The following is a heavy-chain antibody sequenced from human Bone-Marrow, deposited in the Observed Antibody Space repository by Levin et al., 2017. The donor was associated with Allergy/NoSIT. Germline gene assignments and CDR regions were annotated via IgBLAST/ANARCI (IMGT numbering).Heavy chain of an antibody. CDR3: ARDIDYYYYMDV. CDR2: IDYRGGT. J-gene: IGHJ6*03. CDR1: GASVNSGSNY. Sequence: ASETLSLTCTVSGASVNSGSNYWSWIRQSPGKGLEWIGNIDYRGGTNYNPSLRSRVTISADTSKNQFSLSLRSVTAADTAVYFCARDIDYYYYMDVWGKGTTVTVSS. D-gene: IGHD3-16*02. V-gene: IGHV4-61*01.